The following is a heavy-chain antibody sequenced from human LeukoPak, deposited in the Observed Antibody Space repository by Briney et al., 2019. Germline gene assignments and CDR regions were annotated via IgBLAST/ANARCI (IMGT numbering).Heavy chain of an antibody. D-gene: IGHD6-13*01. Sequence: SETLSLTCAVSGGPFRGDLWTWIRQPPGKGLEWTGEINHSGTTNYNPSLKSRLTISVDTSKNQFSLNLRSVTAADTAVYYCATEGLAGTGTQWHPVDIWGQGTMVTSSS. V-gene: IGHV4-34*01. CDR3: ATEGLAGTGTQWHPVDI. CDR1: GGPFRGDL. J-gene: IGHJ3*02. CDR2: INHSGTT.